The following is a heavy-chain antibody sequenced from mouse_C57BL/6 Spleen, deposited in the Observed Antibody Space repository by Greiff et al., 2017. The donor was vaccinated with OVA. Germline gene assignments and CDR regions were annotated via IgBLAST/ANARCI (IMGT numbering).Heavy chain of an antibody. V-gene: IGHV2-6-1*01. CDR2: IWSDGST. CDR3: ARHYGRVDAMDY. CDR1: GFSLTSYG. J-gene: IGHJ4*01. D-gene: IGHD1-1*01. Sequence: QVQLKQSGPGLVAPSQSLSITCTVSGFSLTSYGVHWVRQPPGKGLEWLVVIWSDGSTTYNSALKSRLSISKDNSKSQVFLKMNSLQTDDTAMYYCARHYGRVDAMDYWGQGTSVTVSS.